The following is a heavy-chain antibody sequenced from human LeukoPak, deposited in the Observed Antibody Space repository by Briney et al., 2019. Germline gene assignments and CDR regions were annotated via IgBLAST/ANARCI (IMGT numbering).Heavy chain of an antibody. CDR2: IHRSGST. Sequence: SETLSLTCAVYGGSLNDYHWSWIRQTPGKGLGWIGEIHRSGSTNSNPSLKSRVKMSIDTSKNHFSLNLTSVTAADTAVYYCVRGGGSYFIWGQGATVTVSS. D-gene: IGHD3-16*01. CDR1: GGSLNDYH. CDR3: VRGGGSYFI. V-gene: IGHV4-34*01. J-gene: IGHJ3*02.